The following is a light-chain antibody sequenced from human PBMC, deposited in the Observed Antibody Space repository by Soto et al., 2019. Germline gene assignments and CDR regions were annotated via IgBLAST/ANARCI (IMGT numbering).Light chain of an antibody. Sequence: ETVLTQSPGTLSLTTGESATLSCRASQSVSSNYLAWYQQKPGQAPRLLIYGASTRATGIPDRFSGSGSGTDFTLTISRLEPEAFAVYYCQQFGRSPPSWTFGQGTKVEIK. CDR1: QSVSSNY. CDR3: QQFGRSPPSWT. CDR2: GAS. J-gene: IGKJ1*01. V-gene: IGKV3-20*01.